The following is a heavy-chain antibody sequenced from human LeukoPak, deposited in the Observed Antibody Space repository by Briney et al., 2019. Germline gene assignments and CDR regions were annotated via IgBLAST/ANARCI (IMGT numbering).Heavy chain of an antibody. CDR2: ISGSGGST. CDR1: GFIFSSYA. J-gene: IGHJ4*02. Sequence: GGSLRLSCAASGFIFSSYAMSWVRQAPGKGLEWVSAISGSGGSTYYADSVKGRFTISRDNSKNTLYLQMNSLRAEDTAVYYCAKAGAVVVVAAKYFDYWGQGTLVTVSS. V-gene: IGHV3-23*01. CDR3: AKAGAVVVVAAKYFDY. D-gene: IGHD2-15*01.